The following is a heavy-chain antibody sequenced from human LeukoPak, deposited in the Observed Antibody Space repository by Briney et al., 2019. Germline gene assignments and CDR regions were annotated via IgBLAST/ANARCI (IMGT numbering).Heavy chain of an antibody. V-gene: IGHV4-61*05. CDR1: GGSISSSTHY. CDR2: IYDSGST. J-gene: IGHJ4*01. CDR3: ARLLGSGNFYADY. D-gene: IGHD3-10*01. Sequence: SGTLSLTCTVSGGSISSSTHYWGWIRQPPGKGLEWIGHIYDSGSTSYNLSLKSRITLSGDTSQNQFCLKLRSVIAADTAVYYCARLLGSGNFYADYWGDGDLVSVSS.